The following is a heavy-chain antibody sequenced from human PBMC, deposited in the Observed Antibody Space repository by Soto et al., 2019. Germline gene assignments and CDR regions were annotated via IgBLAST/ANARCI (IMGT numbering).Heavy chain of an antibody. Sequence: GASVKVSCKASGYTFTSYDINWVRQATGQGLEWMGWMNPNSGNTGYAQKFQGRVTMTRNTSISTAYMELSSLRSEDTAVYYCARGTQNGFLEWLSPHWPHYYGMDVWGQGTTVTVSS. CDR1: GYTFTSYD. V-gene: IGHV1-8*01. CDR2: MNPNSGNT. D-gene: IGHD3-3*01. CDR3: ARGTQNGFLEWLSPHWPHYYGMDV. J-gene: IGHJ6*02.